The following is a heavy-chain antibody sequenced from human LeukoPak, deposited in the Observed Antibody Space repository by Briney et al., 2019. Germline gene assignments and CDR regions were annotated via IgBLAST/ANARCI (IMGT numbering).Heavy chain of an antibody. D-gene: IGHD1-26*01. CDR1: GYSFTSYW. CDR2: IYPDDSDT. Sequence: GESLKISCKGSGYSFTSYWIGWVRQMPGKGLEWMGIIYPDDSDTRYSPSFQGQVTISADKSFSTAYLQWSSLKASDTAMYYCARSRSTYSGSYGYWGQGTLVTVSS. CDR3: ARSRSTYSGSYGY. V-gene: IGHV5-51*01. J-gene: IGHJ4*01.